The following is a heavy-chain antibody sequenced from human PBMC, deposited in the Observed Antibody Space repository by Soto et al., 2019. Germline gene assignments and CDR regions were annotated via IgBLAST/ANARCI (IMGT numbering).Heavy chain of an antibody. CDR3: ARDHVDGYSYGSFGY. CDR1: GFPFSNYY. Sequence: QVQLVESGGGLVKPGGSLRLSCAASGFPFSNYYMTWIRQAPGKGLEWLSYIGTSANTIYYADSVKGRFTISRDNAKNSLYLQMDNLRAEDTAVYYCARDHVDGYSYGSFGYWGQGARVSVSS. J-gene: IGHJ4*02. CDR2: IGTSANTI. D-gene: IGHD5-18*01. V-gene: IGHV3-11*01.